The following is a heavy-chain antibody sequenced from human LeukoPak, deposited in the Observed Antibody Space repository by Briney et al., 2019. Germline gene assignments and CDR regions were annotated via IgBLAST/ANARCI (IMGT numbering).Heavy chain of an antibody. Sequence: SVKVSCKASGGTFSSYAISWVRQAHGQGLEWMGRIIPIFGTANYAQKFQGRVTITTDESTSTAYMELSSLRSEDTAVYYCRVDYYDSSGFRSYAFDIWGQGTMVTVSS. CDR2: IIPIFGTA. V-gene: IGHV1-69*05. CDR3: RVDYYDSSGFRSYAFDI. D-gene: IGHD3-22*01. CDR1: GGTFSSYA. J-gene: IGHJ3*02.